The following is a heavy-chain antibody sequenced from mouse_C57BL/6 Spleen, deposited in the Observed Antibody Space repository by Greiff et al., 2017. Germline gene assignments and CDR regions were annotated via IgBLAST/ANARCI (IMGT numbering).Heavy chain of an antibody. CDR1: GYTFTDYE. J-gene: IGHJ2*01. Sequence: SGAELVRPGASVTLSCKASGYTFTDYEMHWVKQTPVHGLEWIGAIDPETGGTAYNQKFKGKAILTADKSSSTAYMELRSLTSEDSAVYYCTRHYSNSYFDYWGQGTTLTVSS. D-gene: IGHD2-5*01. V-gene: IGHV1-15*01. CDR2: IDPETGGT. CDR3: TRHYSNSYFDY.